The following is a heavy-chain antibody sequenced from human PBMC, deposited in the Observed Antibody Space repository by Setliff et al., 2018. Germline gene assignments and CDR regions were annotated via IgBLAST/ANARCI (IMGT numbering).Heavy chain of an antibody. Sequence: VASVKVSCKASGYTLTNCYMHWVRQAPGQGLEWMGIINPSGGLTRYAQKFQGRVTMTKDTSTSTAYMELRSLRPEDTAVYYCAREGVDTRSSTDYRYYMDVWGKGTTVTVSS. CDR3: AREGVDTRSSTDYRYYMDV. J-gene: IGHJ6*03. D-gene: IGHD5-18*01. CDR1: GYTLTNCY. V-gene: IGHV1-46*01. CDR2: INPSGGLT.